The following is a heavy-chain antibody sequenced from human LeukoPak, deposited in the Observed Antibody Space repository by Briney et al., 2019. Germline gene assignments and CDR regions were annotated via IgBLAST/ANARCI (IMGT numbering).Heavy chain of an antibody. CDR1: GGSFSGYY. J-gene: IGHJ5*02. V-gene: IGHV4-34*01. CDR3: AREGAHYFGSGSYVSWLDP. D-gene: IGHD3-10*01. CDR2: INHSGST. Sequence: PSETLSLTFAVYGGSFSGYYWSWIRQPPGKGLEWIGEINHSGSTNYNPSLKSRVTISVDTSKNQFPLKLSSVTAADTAVYYCAREGAHYFGSGSYVSWLDPWGQGSLVTVSS.